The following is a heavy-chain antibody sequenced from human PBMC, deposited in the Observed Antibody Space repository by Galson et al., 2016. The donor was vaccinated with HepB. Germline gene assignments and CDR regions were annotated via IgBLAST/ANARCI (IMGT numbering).Heavy chain of an antibody. D-gene: IGHD2-15*01. Sequence: SVKVSCKASGDSFSNYAISWVRQAPGQGLEWMGGIIPIFGTTNHAQKLQGRVTVAADESTNTAYMELSSLRPEDTAVYYCAVGYCRGGSCYGSDRVYYYGMDVWGQGTTVTVSS. CDR1: GDSFSNYA. CDR2: IIPIFGTT. J-gene: IGHJ6*02. V-gene: IGHV1-69*13. CDR3: AVGYCRGGSCYGSDRVYYYGMDV.